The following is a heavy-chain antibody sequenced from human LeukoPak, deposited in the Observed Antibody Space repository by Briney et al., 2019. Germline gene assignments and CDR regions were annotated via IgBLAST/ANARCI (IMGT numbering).Heavy chain of an antibody. D-gene: IGHD1-26*01. J-gene: IGHJ4*02. CDR1: GFTFDDYA. V-gene: IGHV3-9*01. CDR2: ISWNSGSI. Sequence: GGSLRLSCAASGFTFDDYAMHWVRQAPGKGLEWVSGISWNSGSIGYADSVKGRFTISRDNAKNSLYLQMNSLRAEDTAVYYCAKDEVGWISGDWELLPSPPDYWGQGTLVTVSS. CDR3: AKDEVGWISGDWELLPSPPDY.